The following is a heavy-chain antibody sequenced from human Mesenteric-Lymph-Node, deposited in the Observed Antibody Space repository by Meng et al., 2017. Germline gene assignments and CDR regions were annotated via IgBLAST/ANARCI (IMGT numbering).Heavy chain of an antibody. Sequence: SETLSLTCTVSGYSISSGYYWGWIRQPPGKGLEWIGEINHSGSTNYNPSLKSRVTISVDTSKNQFSLKLSSVTAADTAVYYCARVPTVNDAFDIWGQGTMVTVSS. J-gene: IGHJ3*02. CDR3: ARVPTVNDAFDI. D-gene: IGHD4-17*01. V-gene: IGHV4-38-2*02. CDR1: GYSISSGYY. CDR2: INHSGST.